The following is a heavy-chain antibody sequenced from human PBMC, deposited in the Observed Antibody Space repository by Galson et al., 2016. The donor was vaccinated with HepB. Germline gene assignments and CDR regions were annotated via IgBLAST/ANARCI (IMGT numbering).Heavy chain of an antibody. V-gene: IGHV3-7*01. CDR3: ARGGYCSSTSCYIYYFYYYMDV. Sequence: LRLSCAASGFSFSGLWMNWVRQTPGKGLEWVAIIKQDGSEQKYVDSVKGRFTIPRDNSKNTLYLQMKSLRAEDTAVYYCARGGYCSSTSCYIYYFYYYMDVWGKGTTVTVSS. J-gene: IGHJ6*03. CDR1: GFSFSGLW. D-gene: IGHD2-2*01. CDR2: IKQDGSEQ.